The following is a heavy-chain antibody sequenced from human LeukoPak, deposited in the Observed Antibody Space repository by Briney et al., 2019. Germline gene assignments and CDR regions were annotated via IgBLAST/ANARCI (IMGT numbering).Heavy chain of an antibody. CDR1: GFTVSSYE. CDR2: ISSSGSTI. D-gene: IGHD1-26*01. V-gene: IGHV3-48*03. J-gene: IGHJ4*02. Sequence: GGSLRLSCAASGFTVSSYEMNWVRQAPGKGLEWVSYISSSGSTIYYADSVKGRFTISRDNAKNSLYLQMNSLRAEDTAVYYCARDFGQWQLNGGYYFDYWGQGTLVTVSS. CDR3: ARDFGQWQLNGGYYFDY.